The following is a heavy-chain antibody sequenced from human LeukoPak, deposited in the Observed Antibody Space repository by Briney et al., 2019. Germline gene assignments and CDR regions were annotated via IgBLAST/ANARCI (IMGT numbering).Heavy chain of an antibody. CDR1: GYTFTSYG. D-gene: IGHD2-2*01. J-gene: IGHJ5*02. V-gene: IGHV1-2*02. CDR2: INPNSGGT. Sequence: GASVKVSCKASGYTFTSYGISWVRPAPGQGLEWMGWINPNSGGTNYAQKFQSRVTMTRDTSISTAYMGLSRLRSDDTAVYYCARDSYCSSTSCWDWFDPWGQGTLVTVSS. CDR3: ARDSYCSSTSCWDWFDP.